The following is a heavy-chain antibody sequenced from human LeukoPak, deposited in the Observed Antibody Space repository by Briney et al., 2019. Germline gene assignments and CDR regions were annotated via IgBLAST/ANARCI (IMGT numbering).Heavy chain of an antibody. CDR3: AKGVVVAPDVTPFDY. V-gene: IGHV4-34*01. J-gene: IGHJ4*02. D-gene: IGHD2-2*01. CDR1: GFTFSSYS. CDR2: INHSGST. Sequence: GSLRLSCAASGFTFSSYSMNWVRQAPGEGLEWIGEINHSGSTNYNPSLKSRVTISVDTSKNQFSLKLSSVTAADTAVYYCAKGVVVAPDVTPFDYWGQGTLVTVSS.